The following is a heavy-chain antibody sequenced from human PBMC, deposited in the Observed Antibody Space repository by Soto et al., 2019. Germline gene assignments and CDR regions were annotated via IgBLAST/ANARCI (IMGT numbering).Heavy chain of an antibody. V-gene: IGHV3-33*01. CDR2: IWYDGSNK. Sequence: GGSLRLSCAASGFTFSSYGMHWVRQAPGKGLEWVAVIWYDGSNKYYADSVKGRFTISRDNSKNTLYLQMNSLRAEDTAVYYCARGAEGIRYSYVGYYYYGMDVWGQGTTVTVSS. D-gene: IGHD5-18*01. CDR1: GFTFSSYG. CDR3: ARGAEGIRYSYVGYYYYGMDV. J-gene: IGHJ6*02.